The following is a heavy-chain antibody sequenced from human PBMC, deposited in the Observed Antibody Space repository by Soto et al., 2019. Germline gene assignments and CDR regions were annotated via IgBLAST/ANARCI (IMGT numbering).Heavy chain of an antibody. CDR1: GGSFSGYY. V-gene: IGHV4-34*01. D-gene: IGHD3-10*01. CDR2: INHSGST. Sequence: SETLSLTCAVYGGSFSGYYWSWIRQPPGKGLEWIGEINHSGSTNYNPSLKSRVTISVDTSKNQFSLKLSSVTAADTAVYCCARGVTMVRGAAFYYYYYYMDVWGKGTTVTVSS. CDR3: ARGVTMVRGAAFYYYYYYMDV. J-gene: IGHJ6*03.